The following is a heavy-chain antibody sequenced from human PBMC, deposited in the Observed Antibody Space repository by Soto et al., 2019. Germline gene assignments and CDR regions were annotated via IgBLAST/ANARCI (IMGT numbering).Heavy chain of an antibody. CDR2: VSANNGHT. J-gene: IGHJ6*02. CDR3: ARDIESVTAKHFFYYYAMDV. D-gene: IGHD2-8*01. CDR1: GFTFSNYG. V-gene: IGHV1-18*01. Sequence: ASVKVSCKASGFTFSNYGLNWVRQAPGQGLEWMGWVSANNGHTNYAQDLQGRVSMTTDTSTSTAYMELRGLRFDDTAVYYCARDIESVTAKHFFYYYAMDVWGQGTTVTVSS.